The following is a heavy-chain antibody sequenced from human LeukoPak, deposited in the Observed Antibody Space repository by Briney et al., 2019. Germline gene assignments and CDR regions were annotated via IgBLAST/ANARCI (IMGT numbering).Heavy chain of an antibody. Sequence: ASGKVSCKASGYTFTSYVIMGVRQAPRQGLEWMGWINAYNGNTKYSQKLQGRVTMTTDTSTSTGYMEVRSLRSEDTAVYYCARDLIKGVTTVTTVHYYYYYVDVWGQGTLVTVSS. J-gene: IGHJ6*03. CDR2: INAYNGNT. D-gene: IGHD4-11*01. V-gene: IGHV1-18*01. CDR3: ARDLIKGVTTVTTVHYYYYYVDV. CDR1: GYTFTSYV.